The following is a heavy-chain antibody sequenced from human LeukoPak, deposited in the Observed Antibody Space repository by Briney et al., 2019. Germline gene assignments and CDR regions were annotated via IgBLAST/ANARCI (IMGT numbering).Heavy chain of an antibody. V-gene: IGHV3-48*03. CDR2: ISSSGSTI. Sequence: PGGSLRLSCAASGFTFSSYEMNWVRQAPGKGLEWVSYISSSGSTIYYADSVKGRFTISRDNAKNPLYLQMNSLRAEDTAVYYCARGDYYDSSGFIDYWGQGTLVTVSS. D-gene: IGHD3-22*01. CDR3: ARGDYYDSSGFIDY. CDR1: GFTFSSYE. J-gene: IGHJ4*02.